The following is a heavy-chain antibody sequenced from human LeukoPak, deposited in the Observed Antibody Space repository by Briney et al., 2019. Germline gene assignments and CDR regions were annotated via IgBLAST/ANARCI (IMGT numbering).Heavy chain of an antibody. CDR1: GFTFSSYA. J-gene: IGHJ3*02. Sequence: GGSLRLSCAASGFTFSSYAMSWVRQAPGKGLEWVSAISGSGGSTYYADSVKGRFTISRDNSKNTLYLQMNSLRAEDTAVYYCAKDGNYYDSSGYPILGTFDIWGQGTMVTVTS. CDR3: AKDGNYYDSSGYPILGTFDI. V-gene: IGHV3-23*01. D-gene: IGHD3-22*01. CDR2: ISGSGGST.